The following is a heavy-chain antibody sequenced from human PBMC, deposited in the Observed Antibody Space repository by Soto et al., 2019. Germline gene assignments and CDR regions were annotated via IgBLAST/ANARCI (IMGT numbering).Heavy chain of an antibody. V-gene: IGHV3-74*01. J-gene: IGHJ5*02. CDR2: INSGGSFA. CDR3: ARERDSGDHFP. D-gene: IGHD4-17*01. CDR1: DFSFGNYW. Sequence: EQLVESGGGLVQPGGSLRLSCAASDFSFGNYWMHWVRQAPGKGLAWVSRINSGGSFASYADSVKGRFTISRDNAKHTLYLQMDSLRAEDTAIYYCARERDSGDHFPWGQGTLVTVSS.